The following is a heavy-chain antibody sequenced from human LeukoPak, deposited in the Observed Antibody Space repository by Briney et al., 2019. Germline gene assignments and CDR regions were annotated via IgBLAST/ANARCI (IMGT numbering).Heavy chain of an antibody. D-gene: IGHD3-16*01. CDR2: IDYRERT. V-gene: IGHV4-39*01. Sequence: SETLSLTCTVSGGSITTSGHYWGWIRQPPGKGLEWIGSIDYRERTTYNPSLKSRVTISADTSRNQFSLKLSSVTATDTAVYYCANYVSGTMRDYWGQGTLVTVSS. J-gene: IGHJ4*02. CDR3: ANYVSGTMRDY. CDR1: GGSITTSGHY.